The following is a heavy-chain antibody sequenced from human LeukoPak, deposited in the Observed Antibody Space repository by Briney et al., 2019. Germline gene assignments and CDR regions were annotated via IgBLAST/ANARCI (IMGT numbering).Heavy chain of an antibody. V-gene: IGHV4-4*07. CDR3: ARDFEYCSGGSCSYYFDY. CDR1: GGSISSYY. CDR2: IYTSGST. Sequence: PSETLSLTCTVSGGSISSYYWSWIRQPAGKGLEWIGRIYTSGSTNYNPSLKSRVTMSVDTSKNQFSLKLSSVTAADTAVYYCARDFEYCSGGSCSYYFDYWGQGTLVTVSS. D-gene: IGHD2-15*01. J-gene: IGHJ4*02.